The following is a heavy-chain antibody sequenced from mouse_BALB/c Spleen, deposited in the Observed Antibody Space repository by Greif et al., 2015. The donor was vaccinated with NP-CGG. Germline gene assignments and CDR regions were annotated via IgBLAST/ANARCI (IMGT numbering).Heavy chain of an antibody. CDR2: IDTSDSYT. CDR1: GYTFTDYW. CDR3: ARWDYGSRGAMDY. D-gene: IGHD1-1*01. Sequence: QVQLQQSGAELVMPGASVKMSCKASGYTFTDYWMRWVKQRPGLGLEWIGAIDTSDSYTSYNQKFKGKATLTVDESSSTAYMQLSSLTSEDSAVYYCARWDYGSRGAMDYWGQGTSVTVSS. V-gene: IGHV1-69*01. J-gene: IGHJ4*01.